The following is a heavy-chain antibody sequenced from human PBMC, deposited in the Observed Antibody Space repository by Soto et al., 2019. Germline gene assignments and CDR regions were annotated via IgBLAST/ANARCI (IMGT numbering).Heavy chain of an antibody. D-gene: IGHD3-3*01. J-gene: IGHJ5*02. CDR3: AREIKLGVDFWSGYRNWFDP. CDR2: IYTSGST. CDR1: GGSISSYY. V-gene: IGHV4-4*07. Sequence: SAALSLTCTVSGGSISSYYWSWIRQPAGKGLEWIGRIYTSGSTNYNPSLRSRVTMSVDTSKNQFSLKLSSLTAADTAVYHCAREIKLGVDFWSGYRNWFDPWGQGTPVTVSS.